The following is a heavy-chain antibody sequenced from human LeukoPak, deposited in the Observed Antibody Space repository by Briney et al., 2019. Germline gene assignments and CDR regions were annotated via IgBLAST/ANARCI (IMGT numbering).Heavy chain of an antibody. V-gene: IGHV4-59*01. CDR2: IYYSGST. CDR1: GGSISSDY. D-gene: IGHD6-19*01. CDR3: ARGRGQWLALDAFDI. Sequence: PSETLSLTCNVSGGSISSDYWSWIRQPPGKGLEWIGYIYYSGSTNYNPSLKSRVTISVDTSKNQFSLKLSSVTAADTAVYYCARGRGQWLALDAFDIWGQGTMVTVSS. J-gene: IGHJ3*02.